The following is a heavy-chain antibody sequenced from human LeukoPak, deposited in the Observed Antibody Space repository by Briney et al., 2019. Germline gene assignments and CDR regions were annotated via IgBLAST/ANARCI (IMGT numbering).Heavy chain of an antibody. CDR1: GFTFSSYA. CDR2: ISYDGSNK. V-gene: IGHV3-30-3*01. J-gene: IGHJ4*02. Sequence: GGSLRLSCAASGFTFSSYAMHWVRQAPGKGLEWVAVISYDGSNKYYADSVKGRFTISRDNSKNTLYLKMNSLRAEDTAVYYCARDPLLSYYFDYWGQGTLVTVSS. CDR3: ARDPLLSYYFDY. D-gene: IGHD2/OR15-2a*01.